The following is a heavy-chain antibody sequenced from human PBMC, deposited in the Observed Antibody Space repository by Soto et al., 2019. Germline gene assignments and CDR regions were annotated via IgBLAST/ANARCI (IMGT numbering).Heavy chain of an antibody. V-gene: IGHV4-59*08. D-gene: IGHD3-10*01. CDR2: MYNTGST. Sequence: PDAVPLSCTESGGAPRRYSKRWSRQPPGKGLEWIGYMYNTGSTIYNPSLKSRVTISVDTSKNQFSLKLSSVTAADTAVYYCARRYGVAFDIWGQGTMVTVS. CDR3: ARRYGVAFDI. J-gene: IGHJ3*02. CDR1: GGAPRRYS.